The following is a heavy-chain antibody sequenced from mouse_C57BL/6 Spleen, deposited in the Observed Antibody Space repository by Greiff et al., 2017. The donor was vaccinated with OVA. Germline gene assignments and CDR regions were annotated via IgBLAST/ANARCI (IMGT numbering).Heavy chain of an antibody. CDR1: GYTFTSYW. CDR2: IHPNSGST. CDR3: ARLRPHYYAMDY. J-gene: IGHJ4*01. V-gene: IGHV1-64*01. Sequence: QVQLQQPGAELVKPGASVKLSCKASGYTFTSYWMHWVKQRPGQGLEWIGMIHPNSGSTNYNEKFKSKATLTVDKSSSTAYMQLSSLTSEDSAVYYCARLRPHYYAMDYWGQGTSVTVSS. D-gene: IGHD1-2*01.